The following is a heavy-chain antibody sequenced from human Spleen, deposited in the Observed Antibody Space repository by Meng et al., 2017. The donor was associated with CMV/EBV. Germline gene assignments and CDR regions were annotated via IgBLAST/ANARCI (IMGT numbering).Heavy chain of an antibody. J-gene: IGHJ4*02. Sequence: SCKAYGGTFSSYAISWVRQAPGQGLEWMGGIIPIFGTANYAQKFQGRVTITTDESTSTAYMELSSLRSEDTAVYYCARVLDSSGWYEDWGQGTLVTVSS. CDR1: GGTFSSYA. V-gene: IGHV1-69*05. CDR3: ARVLDSSGWYED. CDR2: IIPIFGTA. D-gene: IGHD6-19*01.